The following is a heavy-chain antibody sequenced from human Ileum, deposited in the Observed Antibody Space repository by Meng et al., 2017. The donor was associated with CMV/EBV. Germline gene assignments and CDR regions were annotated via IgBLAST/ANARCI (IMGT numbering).Heavy chain of an antibody. CDR3: ARGPLRYCSSTSCLNWFDP. V-gene: IGHV4-34*01. D-gene: IGHD2-2*01. J-gene: IGHJ5*02. CDR1: SFSGYY. CDR2: INHSGST. Sequence: SFSGYYCSWIRQPPGKGLEWIGEINHSGSTNYNPSLKSRVTISVDTSKNQFSLKLSSVTAADTAVYYCARGPLRYCSSTSCLNWFDPWGQGTLVTVSS.